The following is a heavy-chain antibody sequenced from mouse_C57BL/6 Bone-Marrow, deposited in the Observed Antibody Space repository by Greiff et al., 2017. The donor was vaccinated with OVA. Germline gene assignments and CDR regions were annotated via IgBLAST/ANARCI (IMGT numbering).Heavy chain of an antibody. D-gene: IGHD1-1*01. V-gene: IGHV14-3*01. CDR2: IDPANDNT. J-gene: IGHJ4*01. CDR1: GFNIKNTY. CDR3: ARGNFGSSFYAMDY. Sequence: VQLKESVAELVRPGASVKLSCTASGFNIKNTYMHWVKQRPEQGLEWIGRIDPANDNTKYAPKFQGKATMTADTSSNTAYLQLSSLSSEDTAVDCGARGNFGSSFYAMDYWGQGTSVTVSS.